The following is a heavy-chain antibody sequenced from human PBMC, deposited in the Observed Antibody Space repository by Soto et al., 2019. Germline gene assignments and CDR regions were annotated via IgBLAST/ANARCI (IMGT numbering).Heavy chain of an antibody. V-gene: IGHV4-31*03. D-gene: IGHD3-22*01. J-gene: IGHJ3*02. Sequence: SETLSLTCTVSGGSISSGGYYWSWIRQPPGKGLEWIGYIYYSGSTYYNPSLKSRVTISVDTSKNQFSLKLSSVTAADTAVYYCARDPRSGYDSSGYYYTGAFDIWGQGTMVTVSS. CDR3: ARDPRSGYDSSGYYYTGAFDI. CDR1: GGSISSGGYY. CDR2: IYYSGST.